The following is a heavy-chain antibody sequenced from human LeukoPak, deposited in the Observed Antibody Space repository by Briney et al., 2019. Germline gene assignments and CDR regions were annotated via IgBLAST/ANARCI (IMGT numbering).Heavy chain of an antibody. D-gene: IGHD1/OR15-1a*01. V-gene: IGHV1-18*01. CDR1: GYTFTTYD. J-gene: IGHJ4*02. CDR2: ISAYNGNA. Sequence: ASVKVSCKASGYTFTTYDITWVRQAPGQGLEWMGWISAYNGNANSAQKLQGRVTMTTDTSTSTAYMELSSLRSEDTAVYWCATGGITGTMWLLDYWGQGTLVTVSS. CDR3: ATGGITGTMWLLDY.